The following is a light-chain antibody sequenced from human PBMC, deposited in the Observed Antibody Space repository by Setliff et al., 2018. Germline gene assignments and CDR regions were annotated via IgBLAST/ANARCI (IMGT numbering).Light chain of an antibody. Sequence: QSALTQPASVSGSPGQSITISCTGTSSDVGGYNYVSWYQQNPGKAPKLIIYYVSERPSGVSNRFSGSKSGNTASLTISGLQAEDEGDYYCTSYTHHNVLFGRGTKVTVL. J-gene: IGLJ2*01. CDR3: TSYTHHNVL. CDR1: SSDVGGYNY. CDR2: YVS. V-gene: IGLV2-14*03.